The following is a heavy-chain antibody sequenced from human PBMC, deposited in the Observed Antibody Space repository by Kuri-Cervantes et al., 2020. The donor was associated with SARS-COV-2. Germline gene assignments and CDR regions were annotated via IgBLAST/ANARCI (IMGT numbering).Heavy chain of an antibody. CDR2: ISSSGSTI. V-gene: IGHV3-48*04. D-gene: IGHD4-11*01. CDR3: ARVVGSTVTTLFLGYYYYYMDV. J-gene: IGHJ6*03. CDR1: GFTFSNSD. Sequence: GESLKISCAASGFTFSNSDMNWARQAPGKGLEWVSYISSSGSTIYYADSVKGRFTISRDNAKNSLYLQMNSLRAEDTAVYYCARVVGSTVTTLFLGYYYYYMDVWGKGTTVTVSS.